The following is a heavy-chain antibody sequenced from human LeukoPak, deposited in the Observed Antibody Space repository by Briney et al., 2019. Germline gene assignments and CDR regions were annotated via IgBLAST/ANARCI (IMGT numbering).Heavy chain of an antibody. CDR2: ISAYNGNT. D-gene: IGHD6-13*01. CDR3: ARDGIAAAGMGY. J-gene: IGHJ4*02. CDR1: GYTFTSYG. V-gene: IGHV1-18*01. Sequence: GASVKVSCKASGYTFTSYGISWVRQAPGQGLEWMGWISAYNGNTNYAQKLQGRVTMTRDTSTSTVYMELSSLRSEDTAVYYCARDGIAAAGMGYWGQGTLVTVSS.